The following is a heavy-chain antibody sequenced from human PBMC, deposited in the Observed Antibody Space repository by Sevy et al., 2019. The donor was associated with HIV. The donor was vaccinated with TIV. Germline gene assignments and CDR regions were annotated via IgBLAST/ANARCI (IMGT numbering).Heavy chain of an antibody. D-gene: IGHD3-22*01. J-gene: IGHJ4*02. CDR3: AKTKDYYDSSGYPFDY. Sequence: ASVKVSCKVSGYTLTQFSMHWVRQAPGKGLEWMTTFDPEDGDPEDGKTIYAQKFLGRVTMTEATSTDTAYMELSSLRSEDTAVYSCAKTKDYYDSSGYPFDYWGQGTLVTVSS. CDR2: FDPEDGDPEDGKT. CDR1: GYTLTQFS. V-gene: IGHV1-24*01.